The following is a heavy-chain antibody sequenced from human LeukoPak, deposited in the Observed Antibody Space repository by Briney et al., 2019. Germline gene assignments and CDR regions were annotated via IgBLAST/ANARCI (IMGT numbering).Heavy chain of an antibody. CDR2: TYYSGST. Sequence: SGTLSLTCAVSGGSISSSNWWSWVRQPPGKGLEWIGYTYYSGSTNYNPSLKSRVTISVDTSKSQFSLELSSVTAADTAVYYCARHGIVDSSRKYHFDYWGQGTLVTVSS. V-gene: IGHV4-4*02. D-gene: IGHD6-13*01. CDR1: GGSISSSNW. J-gene: IGHJ4*02. CDR3: ARHGIVDSSRKYHFDY.